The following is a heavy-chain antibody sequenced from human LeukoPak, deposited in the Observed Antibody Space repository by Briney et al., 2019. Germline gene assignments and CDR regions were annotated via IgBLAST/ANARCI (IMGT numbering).Heavy chain of an antibody. Sequence: GGSLRLSCAASGFTFSNAWVSWVRQAPGKGLEWVGRIKSKIDGETTDYAAPVKGRFTISRDDSKNTLYLQMNSLKTEDTAVYYCSTYYYGSGYYYYYGMDVWGQGTTVTVSS. CDR2: IKSKIDGETT. CDR1: GFTFSNAW. CDR3: STYYYGSGYYYYYGMDV. J-gene: IGHJ6*01. D-gene: IGHD3-10*01. V-gene: IGHV3-15*01.